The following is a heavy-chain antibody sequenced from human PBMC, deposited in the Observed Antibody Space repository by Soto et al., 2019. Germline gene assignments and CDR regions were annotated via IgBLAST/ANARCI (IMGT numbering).Heavy chain of an antibody. D-gene: IGHD5-12*01. V-gene: IGHV3-7*01. CDR2: IKKDGIEK. Sequence: EVQLVESGXXXVQXXXXXXLSCXXXXXXXXAYXXXXVRQAPGKGLEWVANIKKDGIEKYYGDSVRGRFSVFRDNAKNAAYLQMNRLKGEDTGVYFCARGRYNSGDYPKFFDYWGQGAWVTVSS. CDR3: ARGRYNSGDYPKFFDY. CDR1: XXXXXAYX. J-gene: IGHJ4*02.